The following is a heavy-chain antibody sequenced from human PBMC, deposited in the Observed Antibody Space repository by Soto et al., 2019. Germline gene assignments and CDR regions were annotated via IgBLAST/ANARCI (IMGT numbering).Heavy chain of an antibody. CDR3: AKGALKKSSGTSVPLDY. Sequence: GGSLRLSCAASGFTFTSYAMSWVRQAPGKGLEWVSVISGTGSSADSADSVKGRFTISRDNSKSTLYLQMDSLRAEDTAIYYCAKGALKKSSGTSVPLDYWGQGTLVTVSS. D-gene: IGHD2-2*01. J-gene: IGHJ4*02. CDR1: GFTFTSYA. V-gene: IGHV3-23*01. CDR2: ISGTGSSA.